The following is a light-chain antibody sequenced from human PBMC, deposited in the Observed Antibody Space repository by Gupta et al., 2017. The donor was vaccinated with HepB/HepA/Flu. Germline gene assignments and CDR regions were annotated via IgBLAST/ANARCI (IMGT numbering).Light chain of an antibody. CDR1: QSVSSN. CDR3: HQDKKWPPLS. J-gene: IGKJ4*01. CDR2: GAR. V-gene: IGKV3-15*01. Sequence: EIVMTQSTATLSVSPVERATLSCRARQSVSSNLAWYQQKPGQAPMRLIYGARTSDRDITARFSGSGAGKDVTLTINSRQEEEFAGYYCHQDKKWPPLSFGGGTKVEIK.